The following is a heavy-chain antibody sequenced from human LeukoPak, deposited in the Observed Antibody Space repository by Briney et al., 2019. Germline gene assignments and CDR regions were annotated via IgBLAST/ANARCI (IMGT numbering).Heavy chain of an antibody. CDR2: ISAYNGNT. CDR1: GYTFTSYG. D-gene: IGHD3-10*01. J-gene: IGHJ3*02. Sequence: GASVKVSCKASGYTFTSYGISWVRQAPGQGLEWMGWISAYNGNTNYAQKLQGRVTMTTDTSTSTAYMELRSLRSDDTAVYYCAREQRELLWFGESLDAFDIWGQGTMVTVSS. CDR3: AREQRELLWFGESLDAFDI. V-gene: IGHV1-18*01.